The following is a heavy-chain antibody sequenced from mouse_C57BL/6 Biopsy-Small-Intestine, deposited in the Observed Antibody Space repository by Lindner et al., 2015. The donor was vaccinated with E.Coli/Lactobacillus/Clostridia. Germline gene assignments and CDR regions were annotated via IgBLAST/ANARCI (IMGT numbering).Heavy chain of an antibody. V-gene: IGHV1-26*01. CDR3: AGWTIVGYFDV. J-gene: IGHJ1*03. CDR2: IYPDNGIT. CDR1: GYPFADFY. D-gene: IGHD2-12*01. Sequence: VQLQESGPELVKPGASVKISCRASGYPFADFYMNWVKQSHGKSLEWIGDIYPDNGITRYNRRFEGKATLTVDKSSSTAYMVLRSLTSEDSAIYYCAGWTIVGYFDVWGTGTTVTVSS.